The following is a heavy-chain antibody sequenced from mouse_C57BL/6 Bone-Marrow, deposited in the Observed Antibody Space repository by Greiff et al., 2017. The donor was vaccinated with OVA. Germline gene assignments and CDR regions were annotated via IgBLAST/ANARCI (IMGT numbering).Heavy chain of an antibody. Sequence: VQVVESGAELARPGASVKLSCKASGYTFTSYGISWVKQRTGQGLEWIGEIYTRSGNTYYNEKFKGKATLTAAKSSSTAYMELRSLTSEDSSVYYCARMCIYNYDSSHAWFAYWGQGTLVTVSA. D-gene: IGHD1-1*01. J-gene: IGHJ3*01. V-gene: IGHV1-81*01. CDR3: ARMCIYNYDSSHAWFAY. CDR2: IYTRSGNT. CDR1: GYTFTSYG.